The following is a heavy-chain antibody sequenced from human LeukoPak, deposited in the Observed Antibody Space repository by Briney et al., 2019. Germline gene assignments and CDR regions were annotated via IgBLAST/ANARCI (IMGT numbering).Heavy chain of an antibody. V-gene: IGHV1-18*01. Sequence: ASVKVSCKASGYTFTSYGISWVRQAPGQGLEWMGWISAYNGNTNYAQKLQGRVTMTTDTSTSTAYMELRGLRSDDTAVYSCTIEYCSSTSCYESDAFDIWGQGTMVTVSS. CDR3: TIEYCSSTSCYESDAFDI. CDR2: ISAYNGNT. D-gene: IGHD2-2*01. J-gene: IGHJ3*02. CDR1: GYTFTSYG.